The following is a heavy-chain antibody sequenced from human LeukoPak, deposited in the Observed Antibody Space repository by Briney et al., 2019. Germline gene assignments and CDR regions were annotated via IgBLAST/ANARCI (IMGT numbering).Heavy chain of an antibody. V-gene: IGHV3-30*02. CDR3: ATHVPEYSRGWYRGIAFDI. D-gene: IGHD6-19*01. CDR2: IRYDESDK. CDR1: GFTFSHYG. J-gene: IGHJ3*02. Sequence: PGGSLRLSCATSGFTFSHYGMHWVRQAPGRGLDWVAHIRYDESDKYYADSVKGRFTISRDISKNTVYLQMNSLRAEDTAVYYCATHVPEYSRGWYRGIAFDIWGQGTMVTVSS.